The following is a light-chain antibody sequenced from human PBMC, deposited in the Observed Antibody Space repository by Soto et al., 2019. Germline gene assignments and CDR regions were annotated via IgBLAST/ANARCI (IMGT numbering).Light chain of an antibody. CDR3: QAYDYSLTASV. CDR1: GPNFGAGND. J-gene: IGLJ3*02. Sequence: QSVLTQPPSVSGAPGQRVTIPCPGKGPNFGAGNDVHWYQQLPATAPKLVIYGNRNRPSGVPERFSGSKSGTSASLAITGLQAEDEGDYYCQAYDYSLTASVFGGGTKLTVL. V-gene: IGLV1-40*01. CDR2: GNR.